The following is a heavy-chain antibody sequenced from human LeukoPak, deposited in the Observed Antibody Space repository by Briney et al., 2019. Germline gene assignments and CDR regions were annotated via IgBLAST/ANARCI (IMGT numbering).Heavy chain of an antibody. CDR2: IYYSGST. CDR1: GGSISSSNYY. J-gene: IGHJ4*02. Sequence: KPSETLSLTCTVPGGSISSSNYYWGWIRQPPGKGLEWIGSIYYSGSTYYNPSLKSRVTISVDTSRNQFSLKLSSVTAADTAVYYCARHSYSNYVDYWGQGTLVTVSS. D-gene: IGHD4-11*01. V-gene: IGHV4-39*01. CDR3: ARHSYSNYVDY.